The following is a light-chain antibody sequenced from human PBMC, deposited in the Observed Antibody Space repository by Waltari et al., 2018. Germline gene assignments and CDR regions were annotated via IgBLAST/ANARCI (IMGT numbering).Light chain of an antibody. CDR1: QRVTNNY. Sequence: IVLTQSPGTLSLSPGERATLSCRASQRVTNNYLAWFQRKPGQAPRLLVYGASTRATGIPDRFSGSGSGTDFTLTITRLEPEDFAVYYCQQYGYSSWTFGQGTKVEIK. CDR2: GAS. CDR3: QQYGYSSWT. V-gene: IGKV3-20*01. J-gene: IGKJ1*01.